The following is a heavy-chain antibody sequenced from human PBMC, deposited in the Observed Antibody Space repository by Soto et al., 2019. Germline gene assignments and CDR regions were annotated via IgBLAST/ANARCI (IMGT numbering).Heavy chain of an antibody. Sequence: QLELVQSGAEVKKPGASVKVSCKASSYTFITNAVTLVRQAPGQGLEWMGWIGAYNGQPNYAQKLRGRVIMTTDTSTMTAHMELRSLTSDDTAVYYCATSKGKQFAFHYWGQGTLVTVSS. D-gene: IGHD4-4*01. CDR3: ATSKGKQFAFHY. V-gene: IGHV1-18*01. CDR1: SYTFITNA. J-gene: IGHJ4*02. CDR2: IGAYNGQP.